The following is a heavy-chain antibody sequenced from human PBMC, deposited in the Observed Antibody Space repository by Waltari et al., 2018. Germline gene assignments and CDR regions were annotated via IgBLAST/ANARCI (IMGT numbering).Heavy chain of an antibody. CDR2: IYYSGST. D-gene: IGHD6-19*01. V-gene: IGHV4-39*07. CDR1: GGSISSSSYY. J-gene: IGHJ3*02. CDR3: ARDRAVAGNAFDI. Sequence: QLQLQESGPGLVKPSETLSLTCTVSGGSISSSSYYWGWIRQPPGKGLEWIGSIYYSGSTYYNPSLKSRVTISVDTSKNQFSLKLSSVTAADTAVYYCARDRAVAGNAFDIWGQGTMVTVSS.